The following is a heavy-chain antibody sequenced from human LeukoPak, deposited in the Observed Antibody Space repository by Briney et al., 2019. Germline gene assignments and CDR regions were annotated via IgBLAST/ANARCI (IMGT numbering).Heavy chain of an antibody. V-gene: IGHV3-23*01. D-gene: IGHD2-21*02. J-gene: IGHJ4*02. Sequence: PGGSLRLSCEASGFSFSSFAMNWVRQAPGKGLEWVAGIKSDSTLIYYAESAKGQFTVSRDNSRNTLYLQMNSLRAEDTAVYYCAKNRLTAYYFDDWGQGTLVTVSS. CDR2: IKSDSTLI. CDR3: AKNRLTAYYFDD. CDR1: GFSFSSFA.